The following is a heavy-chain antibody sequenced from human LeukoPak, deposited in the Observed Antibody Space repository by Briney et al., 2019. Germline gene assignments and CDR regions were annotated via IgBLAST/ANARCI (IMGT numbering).Heavy chain of an antibody. CDR3: ARVLAVAGSLRVLPGNY. J-gene: IGHJ4*02. CDR1: GFTFSSYS. CDR2: ISSSSSYI. Sequence: GGSLRLSCAASGFTFSSYSMNWVRQAPGKGLEWVSFISSSSSYIYYADSVKGRFTISRDNAKNSLYLQMNSLRAEDTAVYYCARVLAVAGSLRVLPGNYWGQGTLVTVSS. D-gene: IGHD6-19*01. V-gene: IGHV3-21*01.